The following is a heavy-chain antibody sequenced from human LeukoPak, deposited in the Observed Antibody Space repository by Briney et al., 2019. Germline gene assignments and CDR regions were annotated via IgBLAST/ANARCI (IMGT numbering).Heavy chain of an antibody. D-gene: IGHD3-10*01. Sequence: GASVKVSCKASGYTFTGYYMHWVRQAPGQGLEWMGRINPNSGGTNYAQKFQGRVTMTRDTSISTAYMELSRLRSDDTAVYYCARVKLHHYYYGSGSRCFDYWGQGTLVTVSS. J-gene: IGHJ4*02. V-gene: IGHV1-2*06. CDR1: GYTFTGYY. CDR3: ARVKLHHYYYGSGSRCFDY. CDR2: INPNSGGT.